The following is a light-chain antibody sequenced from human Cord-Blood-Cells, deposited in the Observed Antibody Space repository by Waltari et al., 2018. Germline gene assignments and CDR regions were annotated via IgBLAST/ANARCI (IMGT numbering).Light chain of an antibody. CDR2: DAS. CDR3: EQSYSTPCT. V-gene: IGKV1-39*01. CDR1: QSISSY. J-gene: IGKJ1*01. Sequence: DIQMTPSPSSLSASVVGRVTITWRASQSISSYLNGYQQKPGKAPKLLIYDASRLQRGVPSWFSGSGSGTDITLTISSLQPEDFASYYWEQSYSTPCTFGQGTKVEIK.